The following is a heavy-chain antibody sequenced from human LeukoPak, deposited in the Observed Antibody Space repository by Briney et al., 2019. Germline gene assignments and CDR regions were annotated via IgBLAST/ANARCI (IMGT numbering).Heavy chain of an antibody. Sequence: SVKVSCKASGGTFSSYAISWVRQAPGQGLEWMGGIIPIFGTANYAQKFQGRVTITADESTSTAYMELSSLRSEDTAVYYCARQNHPMGYSYKYYMDVWGKGTTVTVSS. D-gene: IGHD5-12*01. J-gene: IGHJ6*03. V-gene: IGHV1-69*13. CDR2: IIPIFGTA. CDR1: GGTFSSYA. CDR3: ARQNHPMGYSYKYYMDV.